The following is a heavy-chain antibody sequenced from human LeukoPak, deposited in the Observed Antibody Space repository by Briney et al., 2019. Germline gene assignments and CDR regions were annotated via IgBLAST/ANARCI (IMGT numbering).Heavy chain of an antibody. CDR2: IIPIFGTA. CDR1: GYTFTSYG. CDR3: ARDWGYYGSGSFAGY. D-gene: IGHD3-10*01. Sequence: ASVKVSCKASGYTFTSYGISWVRQAPGQGLEWMGGIIPIFGTANYAQKFQGRVTITADKSTSTAYMELSSLRSEDTAVYYCARDWGYYGSGSFAGYWGQGTLVTVSS. V-gene: IGHV1-69*06. J-gene: IGHJ4*02.